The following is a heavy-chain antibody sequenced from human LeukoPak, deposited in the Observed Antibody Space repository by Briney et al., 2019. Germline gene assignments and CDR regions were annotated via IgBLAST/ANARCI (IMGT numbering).Heavy chain of an antibody. CDR1: GFTFSSYA. D-gene: IGHD2-21*01. V-gene: IGHV3-23*01. J-gene: IGHJ4*02. CDR3: ARVVIAIHYFDY. Sequence: PGGSLRLSCAASGFTFSSYAMSWVRQAPGKGLEWVSAISGSGGSTYYADSVKGRFTISRDNSKNTLYLQMNSLRAEDTAVYYCARVVIAIHYFDYWGQGTLVTVSS. CDR2: ISGSGGST.